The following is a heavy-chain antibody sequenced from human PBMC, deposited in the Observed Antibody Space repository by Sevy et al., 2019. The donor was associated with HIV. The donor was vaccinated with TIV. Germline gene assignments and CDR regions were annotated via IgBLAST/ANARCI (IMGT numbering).Heavy chain of an antibody. CDR1: GFSFSSYG. CDR2: IQYDGSNK. J-gene: IGHJ4*02. D-gene: IGHD2-21*01. CDR3: VNEGGGEGVDH. Sequence: GGSLRLSCAASGFSFSSYGMHWVRQAPGKGLEWMSYIQYDGSNKDYADSVKGRFTISRDNSKNTLYLQMNSLRVEDTAVFNGVNEGGGEGVDHWGQGTLVTVSS. V-gene: IGHV3-30*02.